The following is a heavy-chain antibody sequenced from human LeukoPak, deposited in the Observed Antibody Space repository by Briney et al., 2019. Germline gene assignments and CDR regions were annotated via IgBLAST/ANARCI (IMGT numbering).Heavy chain of an antibody. CDR1: GGSISSYY. J-gene: IGHJ5*02. V-gene: IGHV4-59*01. CDR2: IYYSGST. D-gene: IGHD3-16*01. CDR3: ARVGSGTWFDT. Sequence: SETLSLTCTVSGGSISSYYWSWIRQPPGKGLEWIGHIYYSGSTNYNPSLKSRATISVDTSKNQLSLKLRSVTAADTAVYYCARVGSGTWFDTWGQGTLVTVSS.